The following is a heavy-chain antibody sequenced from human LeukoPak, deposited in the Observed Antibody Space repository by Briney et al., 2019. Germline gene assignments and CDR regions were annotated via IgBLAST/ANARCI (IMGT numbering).Heavy chain of an antibody. V-gene: IGHV3-23*01. CDR1: GFTFSSYA. D-gene: IGHD5-12*01. J-gene: IGHJ4*02. CDR2: ISGSGGST. Sequence: PGGSLRLSCAASGFTFSSYAMSWVRQAPGKGLEWVSAISGSGGSTYYADSVKGRFTISRDNSKNTLYLQMNSLRAEDTAVYYCAKDKGGGYSGYDWGIFDYWGQGTLVTVSS. CDR3: AKDKGGGYSGYDWGIFDY.